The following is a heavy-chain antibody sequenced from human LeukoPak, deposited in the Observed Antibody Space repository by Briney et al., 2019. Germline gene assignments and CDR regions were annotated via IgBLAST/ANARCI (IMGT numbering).Heavy chain of an antibody. J-gene: IGHJ6*02. CDR1: GFTFSDYY. V-gene: IGHV3-11*01. Sequence: GGSLRLSCAASGFTFSDYYMSWIRQAPGKGLEWVSYISSSGSTIYYADSAKGRFTISRDNAKNSLYLQMNSLRAEDTAVYYCASLLRFLEWSLYGMDVWGQGTTVTVSS. D-gene: IGHD3-3*01. CDR3: ASLLRFLEWSLYGMDV. CDR2: ISSSGSTI.